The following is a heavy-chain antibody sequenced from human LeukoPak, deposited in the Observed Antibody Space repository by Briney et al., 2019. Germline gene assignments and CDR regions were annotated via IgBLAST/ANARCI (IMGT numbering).Heavy chain of an antibody. CDR2: ISSTGSII. J-gene: IGHJ4*02. CDR1: GFTFSNYE. CDR3: ARDRWFGESLPAHFEY. V-gene: IGHV3-48*03. D-gene: IGHD3-10*01. Sequence: GGSLLLSCAASGFTFSNYEMNWVRPAPGKGLEWVSYISSTGSIIYYADSVKGRFTISRDNAKNSLYLQMNSLRVEDTAFYYCARDRWFGESLPAHFEYWGQGTLVTVSS.